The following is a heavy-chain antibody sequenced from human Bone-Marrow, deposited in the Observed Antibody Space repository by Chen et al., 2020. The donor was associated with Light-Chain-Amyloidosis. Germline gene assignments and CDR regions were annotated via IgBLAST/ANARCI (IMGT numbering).Heavy chain of an antibody. CDR3: AKEQLLAPHIFDY. CDR1: GFTFSSYG. D-gene: IGHD2-2*01. V-gene: IGHV3-30*02. J-gene: IGHJ4*02. Sequence: QVQLVESGGGVVQPGGSLRLSCAASGFTFSSYGMHWVRQAPGKGLEWVAFIRYDGSNKYYADSVQGRFTISRDNSQNTLDLQMNSLRAEATAGYYCAKEQLLAPHIFDYWGQGTLLTASS. CDR2: IRYDGSNK.